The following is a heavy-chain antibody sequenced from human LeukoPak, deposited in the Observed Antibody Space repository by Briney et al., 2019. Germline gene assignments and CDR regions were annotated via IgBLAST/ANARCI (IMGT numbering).Heavy chain of an antibody. Sequence: PGGSLRLSCAASGFTFSDYYMNWIRQASGKGLEWVSSISSSGSTTNYADSAKGRFTISRDNAKNSLYLQMNSLRAEDTAVYYCAKKDGYTNSWSFDYWGQGTLVTVSS. CDR3: AKKDGYTNSWSFDY. V-gene: IGHV3-11*01. CDR1: GFTFSDYY. CDR2: ISSSGSTT. J-gene: IGHJ4*02. D-gene: IGHD6-13*01.